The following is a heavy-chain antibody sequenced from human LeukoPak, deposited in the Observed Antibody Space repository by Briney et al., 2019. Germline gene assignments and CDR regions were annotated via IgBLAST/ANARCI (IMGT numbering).Heavy chain of an antibody. CDR3: ARLAARPLKNWFGP. D-gene: IGHD6-6*01. CDR1: GFTFSSYA. Sequence: GGSLTLSCAASGFTFSSYAMSWVRQAPGKGLEWVSSISSSSSYIYYADSVKGRFTISRDNAKNSLYLQMNSLRAEDTAVYYCARLAARPLKNWFGPWGQGTLVTVSS. V-gene: IGHV3-21*01. J-gene: IGHJ5*02. CDR2: ISSSSSYI.